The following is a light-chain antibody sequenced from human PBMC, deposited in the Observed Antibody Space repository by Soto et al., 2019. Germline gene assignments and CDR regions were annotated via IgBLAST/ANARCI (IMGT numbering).Light chain of an antibody. CDR2: LNSDGSH. CDR1: SGHSSYA. J-gene: IGLJ3*02. Sequence: QLVLTQSPSASASLGASVKLTCTLSSGHSSYAIAWHQQQQEKGPRYLMKLNSDGSHSKGDGIPDRFSGSSSGAERYLTICCHQSEDEADYSCQTWGSGILFGGGTKLTVL. V-gene: IGLV4-69*01. CDR3: QTWGSGIL.